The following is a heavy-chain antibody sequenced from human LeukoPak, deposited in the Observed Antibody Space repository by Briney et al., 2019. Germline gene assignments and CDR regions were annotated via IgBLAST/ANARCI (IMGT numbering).Heavy chain of an antibody. CDR1: GYTFTSYY. CDR2: INPSGGRT. CDR3: ARDRDFWSGYLGSGACDI. D-gene: IGHD3-3*01. J-gene: IGHJ3*02. Sequence: ASVKVSCKGTGYTFTSYYMHWVRQAPGQGLEWMGIINPSGGRTTYAQKFQGRVTMTRDTSTSTVYMELSSLTSEDTAVYYRARDRDFWSGYLGSGACDIWGQGTMVTVSS. V-gene: IGHV1-46*01.